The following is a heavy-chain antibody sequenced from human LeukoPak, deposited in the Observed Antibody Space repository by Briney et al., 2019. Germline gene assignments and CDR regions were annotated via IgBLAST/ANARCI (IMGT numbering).Heavy chain of an antibody. D-gene: IGHD3-22*01. Sequence: SETLSLTCTVSGGSIGRSSYYWGWIRQPPGTGLEWIGNIYYSGSTYYNPSLKSRVTISVDTSKNQFSLKLSSVTAADTAVYYCASYDYYDSSGFDYWGQGTLVTVSS. CDR1: GGSIGRSSYY. CDR3: ASYDYYDSSGFDY. J-gene: IGHJ4*02. V-gene: IGHV4-39*07. CDR2: IYYSGST.